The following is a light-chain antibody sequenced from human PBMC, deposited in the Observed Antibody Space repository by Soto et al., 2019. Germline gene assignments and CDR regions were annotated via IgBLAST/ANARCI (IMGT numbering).Light chain of an antibody. CDR1: SSDVGGYNS. V-gene: IGLV2-14*01. Sequence: QSALTQPASVSGSPGQSITISCTGTSSDVGGYNSVSWYQQHPGKAPKLMIHDVSNRASGVSSRFSGSKSDNTAPLTISGLQAEDEADYYCSSYSPITTYVFGTGTKVTVL. J-gene: IGLJ1*01. CDR3: SSYSPITTYV. CDR2: DVS.